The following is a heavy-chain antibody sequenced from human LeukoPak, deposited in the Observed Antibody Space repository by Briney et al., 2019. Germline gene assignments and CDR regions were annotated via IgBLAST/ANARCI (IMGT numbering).Heavy chain of an antibody. CDR1: GYSISGGYY. D-gene: IGHD3-16*02. CDR2: IYTSGST. Sequence: SETLSLTCAVSGYSISGGYYWSWIRQPAGKGLEWIGRIYTSGSTNYNPSLKSRVTISVDKSKNQFSLKLSSVTAADTAVYYCARDLSGVLDWFDPWGQGTLVTVSS. V-gene: IGHV4-4*07. CDR3: ARDLSGVLDWFDP. J-gene: IGHJ5*02.